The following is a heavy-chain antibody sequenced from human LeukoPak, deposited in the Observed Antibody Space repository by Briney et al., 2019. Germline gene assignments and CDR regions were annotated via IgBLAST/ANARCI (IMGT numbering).Heavy chain of an antibody. Sequence: PGGSLRLSCAASGITFSRSWMSWVRQAPGKGLEWVAFIKEDGSEKYYVDSVKGRFTISRDNAENSVYLQMNSLRAEDTAVYYCARDRGGRTGLDDWGQGTLVTVSS. V-gene: IGHV3-7*04. CDR1: GITFSRSW. D-gene: IGHD2-15*01. J-gene: IGHJ4*02. CDR3: ARDRGGRTGLDD. CDR2: IKEDGSEK.